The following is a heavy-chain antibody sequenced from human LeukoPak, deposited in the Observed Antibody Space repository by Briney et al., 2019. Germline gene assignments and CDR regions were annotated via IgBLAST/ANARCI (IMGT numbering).Heavy chain of an antibody. CDR2: IYPSGTT. D-gene: IGHD3-22*01. J-gene: IGHJ4*02. CDR3: ARNYYDRFNFDY. CDR1: GASISNYY. Sequence: PSETLSLTCTVSGASISNYYWTWIRQPAAKGLEWIGRIYPSGTTNYNPSLKGRVTMSVDTSNNQFSLKLSSVTAADTAVYYCARNYYDRFNFDYWGQGTLVTVSS. V-gene: IGHV4-4*07.